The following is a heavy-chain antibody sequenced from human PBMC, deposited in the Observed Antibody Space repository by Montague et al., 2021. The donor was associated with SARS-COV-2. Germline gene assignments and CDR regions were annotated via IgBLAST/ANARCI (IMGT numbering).Heavy chain of an antibody. Sequence: SETLSLTCTVSGDSISSTDHYWAWMRQPPGKGLEWIASIFYSGSTYYNPSLKIQFTISLDTSKNLFSLQLNSATPADTSVYYCARHLRVGNRWNGFEADYWGQGALVTVSS. CDR2: IFYSGST. D-gene: IGHD1-1*01. V-gene: IGHV4-39*01. CDR1: GDSISSTDHY. J-gene: IGHJ4*02. CDR3: ARHLRVGNRWNGFEADY.